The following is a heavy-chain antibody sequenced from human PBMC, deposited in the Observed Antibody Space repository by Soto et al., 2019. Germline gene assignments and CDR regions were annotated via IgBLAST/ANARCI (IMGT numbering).Heavy chain of an antibody. D-gene: IGHD3-10*01. J-gene: IGHJ6*02. CDR2: INHSGST. CDR1: GGSFSVYY. V-gene: IGHV4-34*01. CDR3: ARDSEVGGSGGLDV. Sequence: PSGTLSLACAFYGGSFSVYYWSWIRQPPGKGLDWIGEINHSGSTNYNPSLKSRVTISVDTSKNQFSLKLSSVTAADTAVYYCARDSEVGGSGGLDVWGQGAPVTVSS.